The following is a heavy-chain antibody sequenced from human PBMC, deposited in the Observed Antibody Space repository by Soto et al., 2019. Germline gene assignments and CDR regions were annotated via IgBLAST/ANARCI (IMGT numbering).Heavy chain of an antibody. D-gene: IGHD3-3*01. J-gene: IGHJ6*02. CDR1: GYTFTGYY. CDR3: ARDVGYYDFWSGYHPYYYYGMDV. CDR2: INPNSGGT. Sequence: QVQLVQSGAEVQKPGASVKVSCKASGYTFTGYYMHWVRQAPGQGLEWMGWINPNSGGTNYAQKFQGWVTMTRDTSISTAYMELSRLRSDDTAVYYCARDVGYYDFWSGYHPYYYYGMDVWGQGTTVTVSS. V-gene: IGHV1-2*04.